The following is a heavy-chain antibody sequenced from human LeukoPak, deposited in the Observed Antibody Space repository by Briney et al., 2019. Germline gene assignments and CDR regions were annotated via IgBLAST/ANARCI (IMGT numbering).Heavy chain of an antibody. D-gene: IGHD2-21*02. CDR1: GFTFSSFE. CDR3: ARRALPDF. V-gene: IGHV3-48*03. Sequence: GGSLRLSCEASGFTFSSFEMNWVRRAPGKGLEFVSYISGSATTIYYADSVKGRFTISRDNAKNSLYLQMNSLRAEDTAVYYCARRALPDFWGQGILVTVSS. J-gene: IGHJ4*02. CDR2: ISGSATTI.